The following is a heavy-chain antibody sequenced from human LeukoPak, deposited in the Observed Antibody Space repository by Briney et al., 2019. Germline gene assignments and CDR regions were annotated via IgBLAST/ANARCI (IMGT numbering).Heavy chain of an antibody. D-gene: IGHD6-19*01. V-gene: IGHV3-21*01. J-gene: IGHJ4*02. CDR3: ARADYSSGCDY. CDR2: ISSGSSYI. CDR1: GFTFSDYS. Sequence: PGGSLRLSCAASGFTFSDYSMNWVRQAPGKGLEWVSSISSGSSYIHYADSVKGRFTISRDNAKNSLSLQMDSLRAEDSAVYYCARADYSSGCDYWGQGTLVTVSS.